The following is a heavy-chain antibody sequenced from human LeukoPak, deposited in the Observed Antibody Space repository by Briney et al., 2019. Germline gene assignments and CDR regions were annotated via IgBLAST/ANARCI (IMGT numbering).Heavy chain of an antibody. CDR1: GGSISSSSYY. J-gene: IGHJ5*02. CDR3: ARRGGSYRARNNWFDP. CDR2: IYYSGST. D-gene: IGHD1-26*01. Sequence: SETLSLTCTVSGGSISSSSYYWGWIRQPPGKGLERIGSIYYSGSTYYNPSLKSRVTISVDTSKNQFSLKLSSVTAADTAVYYCARRGGSYRARNNWFDPWGQGTLVTVSS. V-gene: IGHV4-39*07.